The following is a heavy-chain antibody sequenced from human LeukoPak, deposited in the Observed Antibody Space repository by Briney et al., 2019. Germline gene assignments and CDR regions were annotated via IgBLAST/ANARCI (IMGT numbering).Heavy chain of an antibody. J-gene: IGHJ4*02. Sequence: HPGGSLRLSCAASGFTFSSYWMHWVRQAPGKGLVWVSRINSDGSSTTYADSVKGRFTISRDNAKNTLYLQMNSLRAEDTAVYYCARGAPSGSYYYWGQGTLVTVSS. CDR1: GFTFSSYW. CDR3: ARGAPSGSYYY. V-gene: IGHV3-74*01. CDR2: INSDGSST. D-gene: IGHD1-26*01.